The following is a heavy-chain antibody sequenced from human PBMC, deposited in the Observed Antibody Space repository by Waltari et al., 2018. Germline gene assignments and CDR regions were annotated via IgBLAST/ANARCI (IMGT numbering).Heavy chain of an antibody. V-gene: IGHV3-7*01. J-gene: IGHJ4*02. CDR3: ARPYASGWYINFDY. D-gene: IGHD6-19*01. CDR1: GFPFGSLW. CDR2: IKQEGSEN. Sequence: EVQLVESGGGLVQPGGSLRLSCAASGFPFGSLWLSWVRQAPGKGLEWVANIKQEGSENYYVDAVKGRFTFSRDNAKNSLYLQMNSLRAEDTAVYYCARPYASGWYINFDYWGQGTLVTVSS.